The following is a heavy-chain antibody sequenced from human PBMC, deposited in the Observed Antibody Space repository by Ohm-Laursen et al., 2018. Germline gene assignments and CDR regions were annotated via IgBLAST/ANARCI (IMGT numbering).Heavy chain of an antibody. V-gene: IGHV1-2*02. J-gene: IGHJ4*02. CDR3: ARGKEGPDYYDSSGYYYGY. D-gene: IGHD3-22*01. Sequence: AASVKVSCKASGYTFTGYYMHWVRQAPGQGLEWMGWINPNSGGTNYAQKFQGRVTMTRDTSISTAYMELSRLRSDDTAVYYCARGKEGPDYYDSSGYYYGYWGQGTLVTVSS. CDR1: GYTFTGYY. CDR2: INPNSGGT.